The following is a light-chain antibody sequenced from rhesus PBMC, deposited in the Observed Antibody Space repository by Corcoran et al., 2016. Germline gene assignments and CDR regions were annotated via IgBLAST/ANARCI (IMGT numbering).Light chain of an antibody. V-gene: IGKV1-22*01. J-gene: IGKJ2*01. CDR3: QQYSSRPFS. CDR2: KAF. Sequence: DIQMTQSPSSLSAPAGDTVTITSRASQGISSWLAWYQQKPGKAPKLLIYKAFSLQSGVPSRFSGCGSGTDFTLPISSLQSEDFATYYCQQYSSRPFSFGQGAKVEIK. CDR1: QGISSW.